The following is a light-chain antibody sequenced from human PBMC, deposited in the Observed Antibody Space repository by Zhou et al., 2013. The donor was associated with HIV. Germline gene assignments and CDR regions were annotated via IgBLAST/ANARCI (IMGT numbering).Light chain of an antibody. V-gene: IGKV2-28*01. CDR3: MQRIEFPWT. CDR2: LGS. CDR1: QSLLHSDGYNS. J-gene: IGKJ1*01. Sequence: DIVMTQSPLSLPVTPGEPASISCRSSQSLLHSDGYNSLDWYLQKPGQSPQLLIYLGSNRASGVPDRFSGSGSGTDFTLKISRVEADDVGVYYCMQRIEFPWTFGQGTKVEIK.